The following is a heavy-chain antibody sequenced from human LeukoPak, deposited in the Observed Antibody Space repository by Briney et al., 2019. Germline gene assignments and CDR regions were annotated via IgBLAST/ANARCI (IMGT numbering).Heavy chain of an antibody. J-gene: IGHJ4*02. CDR2: IYSGGST. V-gene: IGHV3-66*01. D-gene: IGHD5-18*01. CDR3: ARVGGRGYSYGYFDY. CDR1: GFTVSSNY. Sequence: GGSLRLSCAASGFTVSSNYMSWVRQAPGKGLEWVSVIYSGGSTYYADSVKGRFTISRDNSKNTLYLQMNSLRAEDTAVYYCARVGGRGYSYGYFDYWGQGTLVTVSS.